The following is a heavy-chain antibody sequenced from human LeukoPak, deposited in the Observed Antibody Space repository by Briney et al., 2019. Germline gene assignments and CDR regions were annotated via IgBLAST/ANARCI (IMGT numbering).Heavy chain of an antibody. CDR1: EFVFSSYV. CDR3: TTEGAVTSPPGAFDI. D-gene: IGHD4-11*01. J-gene: IGHJ3*02. V-gene: IGHV3-23*01. Sequence: PGGSLRLSCAASEFVFSSYVMSWVRQAPGKGLEWVSSISGSGDVTYYADSVKGRFTISRDNSKNTLFLQMNSLRAEDTAVYYCTTEGAVTSPPGAFDIWGQGTMVTVSS. CDR2: ISGSGDVT.